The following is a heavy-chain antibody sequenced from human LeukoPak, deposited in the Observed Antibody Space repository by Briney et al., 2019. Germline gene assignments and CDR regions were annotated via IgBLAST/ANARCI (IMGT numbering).Heavy chain of an antibody. V-gene: IGHV3-30*18. CDR2: ISHDGNTK. J-gene: IGHJ4*02. CDR3: AKYGGPNYGFSIDY. D-gene: IGHD3/OR15-3a*01. Sequence: GGSLRLSCAASGFTFSSYGMHWVRQAPGKGLEWVALISHDGNTKYYADSVKGPFTISRDNFMNTVYLQLSGLRPEDTAVYYCAKYGGPNYGFSIDYWGQGTLVTVSS. CDR1: GFTFSSYG.